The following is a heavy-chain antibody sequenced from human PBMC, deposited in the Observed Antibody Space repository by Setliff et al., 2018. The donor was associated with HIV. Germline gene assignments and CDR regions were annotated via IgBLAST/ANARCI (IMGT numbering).Heavy chain of an antibody. CDR3: ARQSTTSRDFDS. CDR2: IYHSGST. V-gene: IGHV4-38-2*01. J-gene: IGHJ4*02. D-gene: IGHD2-2*01. CDR1: GYSLSSDYY. Sequence: SETLSLTCAVSGYSLSSDYYWGWIRQPPGKGLEWIASIYHSGSTYYNPSLKSRVIISVDTSKNQFSLKLNSVTAADTAIYYCARQSTTSRDFDSWGQGTLVTVSS.